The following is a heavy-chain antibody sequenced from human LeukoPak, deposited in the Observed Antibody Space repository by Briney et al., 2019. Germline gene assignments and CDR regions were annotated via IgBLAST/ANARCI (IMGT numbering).Heavy chain of an antibody. Sequence: PGGSLRLSCAASGFTFSSYAMSWVRQAPGKGLEWVSAISGSGGSTYYADSVKGRFTISRDNSKNTLYLQMNSLRAEDTAVYYCAKEGGSYGDYFYYFDYWGQGTLVTVSS. CDR3: AKEGGSYGDYFYYFDY. V-gene: IGHV3-23*01. D-gene: IGHD4-17*01. CDR1: GFTFSSYA. J-gene: IGHJ4*02. CDR2: ISGSGGST.